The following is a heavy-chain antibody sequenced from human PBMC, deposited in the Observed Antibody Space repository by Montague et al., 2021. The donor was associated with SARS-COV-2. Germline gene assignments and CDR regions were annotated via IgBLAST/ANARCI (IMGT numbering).Heavy chain of an antibody. D-gene: IGHD2-2*01. Sequence: SLRLSCAASGLTFDDYAMHWVRQAPGKGLEWVSLISGDGGSTYYADSVKGRFTISRDNSKNSLYLQMNSLRTEDTALYYCAKDNFYCSSTSCYRLYYYYYMDVWGKGTTVTASS. CDR3: AKDNFYCSSTSCYRLYYYYYMDV. V-gene: IGHV3-43*02. CDR1: GLTFDDYA. CDR2: ISGDGGST. J-gene: IGHJ6*03.